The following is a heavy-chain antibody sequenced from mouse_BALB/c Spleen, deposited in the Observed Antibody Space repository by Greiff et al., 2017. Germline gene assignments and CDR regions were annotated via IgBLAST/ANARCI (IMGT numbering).Heavy chain of an antibody. CDR2: ISDGGSYT. J-gene: IGHJ4*01. CDR1: GFTFSDYY. CDR3: ARDGDYYGYEDYAMDY. Sequence: EVNVVESGGGLVKPGGSLKLSCAASGFTFSDYYMYWVRQTPEKRLEWVATISDGGSYTYYPDSVKGRFTISRDNAKNNLYLQMSSLKSEDTAMYYCARDGDYYGYEDYAMDYWGQGTSVTVSS. V-gene: IGHV5-4*02. D-gene: IGHD1-2*01.